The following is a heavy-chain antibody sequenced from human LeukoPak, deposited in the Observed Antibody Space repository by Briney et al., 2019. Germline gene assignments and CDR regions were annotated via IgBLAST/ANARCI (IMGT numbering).Heavy chain of an antibody. V-gene: IGHV3-7*01. CDR3: TRDFQGRFYYHVDV. J-gene: IGHJ6*03. D-gene: IGHD3-10*01. CDR2: MNQDGSEI. CDR1: GFSFSSYW. Sequence: GGSLRLSCAAFGFSFSSYWMSWVRQAPGRGLEWVANMNQDGSEIYYVDSVKGRLTISRDNAKNSLYLQMNSLRAEDTGVYYCTRDFQGRFYYHVDVWGKGTTVTVSS.